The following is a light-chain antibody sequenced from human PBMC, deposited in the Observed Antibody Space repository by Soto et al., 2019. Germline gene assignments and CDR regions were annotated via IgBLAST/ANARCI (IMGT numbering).Light chain of an antibody. CDR1: SSDVGGYNY. Sequence: QSALTQPASVSGSPGQSITISCTGTSSDVGGYNYVSWYQQHPGKAPKLMIYEVSNRPSGVSNRFSGSKSGNTASLTISGLQAEDEADYYCSSDTSISTLVFGTGTKLTVL. V-gene: IGLV2-14*01. CDR3: SSDTSISTLV. J-gene: IGLJ1*01. CDR2: EVS.